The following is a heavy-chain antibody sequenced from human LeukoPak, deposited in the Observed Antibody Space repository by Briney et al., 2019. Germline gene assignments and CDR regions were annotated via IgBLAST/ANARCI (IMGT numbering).Heavy chain of an antibody. J-gene: IGHJ5*02. D-gene: IGHD4-17*01. CDR3: ARVDYGDYVAENWFDP. Sequence: PSETLSLTCTVSGGSISSYYWSWIRQPAGKGLEWIGRIYTSGSTNYNPSLKSRVTMSVDTSKNQFSLKLSSVTAVDTAVYYCARVDYGDYVAENWFDPWGQGTLVTVSS. CDR2: IYTSGST. V-gene: IGHV4-4*07. CDR1: GGSISSYY.